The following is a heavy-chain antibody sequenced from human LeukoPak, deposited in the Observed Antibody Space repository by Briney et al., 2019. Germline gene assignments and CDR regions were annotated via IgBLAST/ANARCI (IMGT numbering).Heavy chain of an antibody. CDR2: IYTSGSI. Sequence: SETLSLTCTVSGGAISSYYWSWIRQPPGKGLEWIGYIYTSGSINYNPSLKSRVTISVDTSKNQFSLKLSSVTAADTAVYYCARHSRQYCSSTSCYNHYCYYYMVVWGKGTTVTVSS. CDR3: ARHSRQYCSSTSCYNHYCYYYMVV. J-gene: IGHJ6*03. CDR1: GGAISSYY. D-gene: IGHD2-2*02. V-gene: IGHV4-4*09.